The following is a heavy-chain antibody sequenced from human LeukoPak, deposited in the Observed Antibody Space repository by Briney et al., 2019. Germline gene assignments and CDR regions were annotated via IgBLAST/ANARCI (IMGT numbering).Heavy chain of an antibody. Sequence: PSETLSLTCAVYGGSFSGYYWSWIRQPPGKGLEWVSAISGSGDNTYYADSVKGRFTVSRDNSKNTLYVQMKSLRAEDTAVYYCAKDFVVVPGNVNYFDYWGQGTLVTVSS. V-gene: IGHV3-23*01. CDR3: AKDFVVVPGNVNYFDY. CDR2: ISGSGDNT. J-gene: IGHJ4*02. CDR1: GGSFSGYY. D-gene: IGHD2-21*02.